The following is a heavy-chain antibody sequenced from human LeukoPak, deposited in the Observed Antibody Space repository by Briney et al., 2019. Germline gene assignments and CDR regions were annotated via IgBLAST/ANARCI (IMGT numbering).Heavy chain of an antibody. CDR3: ARGSIAAAGTRGGFDY. V-gene: IGHV3-48*01. D-gene: IGHD6-13*01. CDR1: GFTFSSYS. Sequence: GGSLRLSCAASGFTFSSYSMNWVRQAPGKGLEWVSYISSSSSSTIYYADSVKGRFTISRDNAKNSLYLQMNSLRAEDTAVYYCARGSIAAAGTRGGFDYWGQGTLVTVSS. CDR2: ISSSSSSTI. J-gene: IGHJ4*02.